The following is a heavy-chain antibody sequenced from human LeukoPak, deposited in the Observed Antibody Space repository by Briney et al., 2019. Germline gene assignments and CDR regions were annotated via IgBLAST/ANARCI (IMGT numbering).Heavy chain of an antibody. D-gene: IGHD6-13*01. J-gene: IGHJ4*02. CDR1: GGSISSYY. CDR2: IYYSGST. Sequence: AETLSLTCTVSGGSISSYYWSWIRQPPGKGLEWIGYIYYSGSTNYNPSLKSRVTISVDTSKNQFSLKLSSVTAADTAVYYCARVVSSSWYDSIDYWGQGTLVTVSS. V-gene: IGHV4-59*12. CDR3: ARVVSSSWYDSIDY.